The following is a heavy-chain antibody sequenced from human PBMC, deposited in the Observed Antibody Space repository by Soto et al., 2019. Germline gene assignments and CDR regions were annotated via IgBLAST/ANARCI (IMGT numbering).Heavy chain of an antibody. J-gene: IGHJ6*02. CDR1: GYTFTKYG. D-gene: IGHD2-2*03. Sequence: ASVKVSCKASGYTFTKYGISWVRQAPGQGLEWMGWISINHRNTNYAQNLQGRVTMTIDTYTSTAYMELRNLRYDDTAVYFCARGGYCSSPSCSQVYYYGMGVWRQGTTVTVSS. V-gene: IGHV1-18*01. CDR2: ISINHRNT. CDR3: ARGGYCSSPSCSQVYYYGMGV.